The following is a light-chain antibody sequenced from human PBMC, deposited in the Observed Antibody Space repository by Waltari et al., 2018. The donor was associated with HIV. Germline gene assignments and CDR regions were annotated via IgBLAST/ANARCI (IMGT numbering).Light chain of an antibody. V-gene: IGKV3-20*01. Sequence: EIVLTQSPGTLSLSPGDRAILSCRATPSISNNFLAWFQQKPGQPPRLLIYTSLIRATGIPDRFSGSGAGTDFTLTINRLEPEDFAVYYCHQYGTAPRTFGQGTRVEI. CDR3: HQYGTAPRT. CDR1: PSISNNF. CDR2: TSL. J-gene: IGKJ1*01.